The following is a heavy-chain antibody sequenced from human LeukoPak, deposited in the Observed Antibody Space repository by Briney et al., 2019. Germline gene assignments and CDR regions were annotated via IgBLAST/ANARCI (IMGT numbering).Heavy chain of an antibody. V-gene: IGHV2-5*02. CDR3: AHRRGDYYDSSGYFNY. CDR2: IYWDDDK. CDR1: GFSLRTSGGG. Sequence: SGPTLVNPTQTLTLTCTFSGFSLRTSGGGVGWIRQPPGKALEWLALIYWDDDKRYSPSLKSRLTITKDTSKNQVVLTMTNMDPVDTATYYCAHRRGDYYDSSGYFNYWGQGTLVTVSS. J-gene: IGHJ4*02. D-gene: IGHD3-22*01.